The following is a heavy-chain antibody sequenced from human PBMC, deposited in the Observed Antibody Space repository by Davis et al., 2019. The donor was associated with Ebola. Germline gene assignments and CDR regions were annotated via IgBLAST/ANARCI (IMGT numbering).Heavy chain of an antibody. Sequence: GESLKISCAASGFTFSSYSMNWVRQAPGKGLEWVAVISYDGSNKYYADSVKGRFTISRDNSKNTLYLQMNSLRAEDTAVYYCARELTTVTTGAFDIWGQGTMVTVSS. D-gene: IGHD4-17*01. V-gene: IGHV3-30*03. J-gene: IGHJ3*02. CDR1: GFTFSSYS. CDR2: ISYDGSNK. CDR3: ARELTTVTTGAFDI.